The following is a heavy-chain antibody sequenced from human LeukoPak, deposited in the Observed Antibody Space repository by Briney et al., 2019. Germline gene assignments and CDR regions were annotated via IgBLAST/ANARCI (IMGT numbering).Heavy chain of an antibody. CDR2: IIPIFDTA. V-gene: IGHV1-69*13. CDR3: ATSLYGDYGFGAFDI. CDR1: GGTFSSYA. D-gene: IGHD4-17*01. J-gene: IGHJ3*02. Sequence: SVKVSCKASGGTFSSYAISWVRQAPGHGLEWMGGIIPIFDTANYAQKFPGRVTITADESASTAYMELSSLRSGDTAVYYCATSLYGDYGFGAFDIWGQGTMVTVSS.